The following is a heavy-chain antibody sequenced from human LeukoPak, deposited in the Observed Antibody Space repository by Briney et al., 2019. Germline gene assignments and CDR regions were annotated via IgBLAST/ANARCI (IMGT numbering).Heavy chain of an antibody. J-gene: IGHJ4*02. V-gene: IGHV3-30*03. CDR1: GFTFSSYS. D-gene: IGHD3-22*01. Sequence: GGSLRLSCAASGFTFSSYSFNWVRQAPGKGLEWVAVISYDGSNKFYADSMKGRFTISRDNSKNTLFLQMNSLRVDDTGIYFCAGAYGSRGHFGPAGIDYWGQGTPATVSS. CDR2: ISYDGSNK. CDR3: AGAYGSRGHFGPAGIDY.